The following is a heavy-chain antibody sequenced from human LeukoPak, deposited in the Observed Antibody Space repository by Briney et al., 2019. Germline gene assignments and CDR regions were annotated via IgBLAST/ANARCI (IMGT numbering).Heavy chain of an antibody. V-gene: IGHV6-1*01. CDR1: GDSVYSNSAA. CDR3: ARDPAGKGGYVFYYDY. CDR2: TYYRSKWYN. Sequence: SQTLSLTCAISGDSVYSNSAAWNWIRQSPSRGLEWLGRTYYRSKWYNDYAVSVKSRITINPDTSKNQFSLQLNSVTPEDTAVYYCARDPAGKGGYVFYYDYWGQGTLVTVSS. D-gene: IGHD3-16*01. J-gene: IGHJ4*02.